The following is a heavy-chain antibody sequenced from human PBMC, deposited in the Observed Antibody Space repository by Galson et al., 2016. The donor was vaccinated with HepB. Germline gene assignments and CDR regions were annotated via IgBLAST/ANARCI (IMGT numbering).Heavy chain of an antibody. CDR3: AGEGASGYALDY. D-gene: IGHD6-25*01. V-gene: IGHV6-1*01. J-gene: IGHJ4*02. Sequence: CAIPGDSVSSNSAAWNWIRQSPSRGLEWLGRTYYRSKWYNDYAESVKSRITINPDTSKNQFSLQLHSVTPDDTVFYYCAGEGASGYALDYWGQGTLVTVSS. CDR2: TYYRSKWYN. CDR1: GDSVSSNSAA.